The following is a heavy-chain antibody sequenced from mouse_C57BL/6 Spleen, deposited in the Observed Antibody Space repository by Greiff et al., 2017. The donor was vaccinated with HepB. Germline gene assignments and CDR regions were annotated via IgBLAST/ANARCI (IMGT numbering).Heavy chain of an antibody. CDR3: TGGVY. Sequence: QVQLQQSGAELVRPGASVTLSCKASGYTFTDYEMHWVKQTPVHGLEWIGAIDPETGGTAYNQKFKGKAILTAYKSSSTAYMELRSLTSEDSAVYYCTGGVYWGQGTSVTVSS. J-gene: IGHJ4*01. CDR1: GYTFTDYE. V-gene: IGHV1-15*01. CDR2: IDPETGGT.